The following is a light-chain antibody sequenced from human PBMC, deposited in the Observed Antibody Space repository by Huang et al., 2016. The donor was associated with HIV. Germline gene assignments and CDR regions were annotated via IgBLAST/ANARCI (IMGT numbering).Light chain of an antibody. V-gene: IGKV1-5*03. CDR3: QQCYASSYT. CDR2: QAS. CDR1: QSISTW. J-gene: IGKJ2*01. Sequence: DIQMTQPPSTLSASIGDRVTITCRASQSISTWLVWYRQKAGKAPELLISQASSLQNGVPSRFSGSGSGTQFTLTIRTLQPDDFATYYCQQCYASSYTFGQGTKLAIK.